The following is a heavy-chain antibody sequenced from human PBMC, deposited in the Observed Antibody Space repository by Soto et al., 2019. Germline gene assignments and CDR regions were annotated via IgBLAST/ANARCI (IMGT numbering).Heavy chain of an antibody. D-gene: IGHD5-18*01. J-gene: IGHJ4*02. Sequence: EVQLVESGGGLVQPGGSLRLSCAASGFTFSSYWMLWFRQAPGKGLVWVSRINSDGSTTSYADSVKGRFTISRDNAKNPLYLQMNSLRAGDTAVYYCARVNPGYSYVNYWGQGTLVTVSS. V-gene: IGHV3-74*01. CDR2: INSDGSTT. CDR3: ARVNPGYSYVNY. CDR1: GFTFSSYW.